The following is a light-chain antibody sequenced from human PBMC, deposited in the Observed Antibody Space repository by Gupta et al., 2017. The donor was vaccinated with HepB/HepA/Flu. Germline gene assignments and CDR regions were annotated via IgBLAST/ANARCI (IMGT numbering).Light chain of an antibody. CDR3: QQRSNWAFT. J-gene: IGKJ5*01. Sequence: EIALTQSPATLSLSPGERATLSCRASQCVSSYLAWYQQKPGQAPRLLIYDASNRATGIPARFSGSGSGTDFTLTISSLEPEDFAVYYCQQRSNWAFTFGQGTRLEIK. CDR1: QCVSSY. V-gene: IGKV3-11*01. CDR2: DAS.